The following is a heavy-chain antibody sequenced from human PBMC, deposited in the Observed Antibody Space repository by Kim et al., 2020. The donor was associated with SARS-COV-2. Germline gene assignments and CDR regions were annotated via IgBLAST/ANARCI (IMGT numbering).Heavy chain of an antibody. Sequence: SETLSLTCTVSGGSISSSIYYWGWIRQPPGEGLEWIGSIYSSGSTYYNPSLKSRVTISVDTSENQFSLKLNSVTAADTAVYYCASLPKYYDFWSGYYTGLDYWGQRTLVTVSS. CDR2: IYSSGST. J-gene: IGHJ4*02. CDR1: GGSISSSIYY. D-gene: IGHD3-3*01. V-gene: IGHV4-39*01. CDR3: ASLPKYYDFWSGYYTGLDY.